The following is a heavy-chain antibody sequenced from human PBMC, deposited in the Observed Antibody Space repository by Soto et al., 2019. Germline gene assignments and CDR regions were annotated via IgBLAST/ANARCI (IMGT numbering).Heavy chain of an antibody. Sequence: GLLRLSCAASGFTFSSYAMHWVRQAPGKGLEWVAVISYDGSNKYYADSVKGRFTISRDNSKNTLYLQMNSLRAEDTAVYYCARADYQDAFDIWGQGTMVTVSS. D-gene: IGHD3-10*01. CDR3: ARADYQDAFDI. V-gene: IGHV3-30-3*01. CDR2: ISYDGSNK. J-gene: IGHJ3*02. CDR1: GFTFSSYA.